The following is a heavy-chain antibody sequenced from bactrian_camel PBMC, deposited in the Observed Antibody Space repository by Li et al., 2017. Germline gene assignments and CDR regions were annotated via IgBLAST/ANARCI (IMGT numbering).Heavy chain of an antibody. CDR1: GFTFDTAC. CDR2: GYTGGGVT. Sequence: QLVESGGGSVEAGGSLRISCVASGFTFDTACLGWFRQAPGKDREGVAGGYTGGGVTIYADSVKGRFTISRDNAKKTLYLRMNSLLPEDTAMYYCAADWASTWVDDPEVVRFWGQGTQVTVS. D-gene: IGHD1*01. CDR3: AADWASTWVDDPEVVRF. V-gene: IGHV3S28*01. J-gene: IGHJ4*01.